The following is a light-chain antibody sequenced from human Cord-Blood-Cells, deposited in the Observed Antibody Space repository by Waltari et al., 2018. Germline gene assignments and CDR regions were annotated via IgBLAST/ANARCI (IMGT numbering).Light chain of an antibody. Sequence: EIVMTQSPATLSVSPGKRATLPCRANQSVSSNLAWYQQKPGQAPRLLIYGASTRATGIPARFSGSGSGTEFTLTISSLQSEDFAVYYCQQYNNWPRTFGQGTKVEIK. CDR1: QSVSSN. CDR2: GAS. CDR3: QQYNNWPRT. J-gene: IGKJ1*01. V-gene: IGKV3-15*01.